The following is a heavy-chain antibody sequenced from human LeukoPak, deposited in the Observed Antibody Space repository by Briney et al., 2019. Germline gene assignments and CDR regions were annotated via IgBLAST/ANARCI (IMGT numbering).Heavy chain of an antibody. D-gene: IGHD4-11*01. Sequence: SVKVSCKASGGTFSSYAISWVRQAPGQGLEWMGGIIPIFGTANYAQKFQGRVTITADKSTSTAYMELSSLRSEDTAVYYCARSDKSSNYVIGWFDPWGQGTLVTVSS. J-gene: IGHJ5*02. V-gene: IGHV1-69*06. CDR3: ARSDKSSNYVIGWFDP. CDR2: IIPIFGTA. CDR1: GGTFSSYA.